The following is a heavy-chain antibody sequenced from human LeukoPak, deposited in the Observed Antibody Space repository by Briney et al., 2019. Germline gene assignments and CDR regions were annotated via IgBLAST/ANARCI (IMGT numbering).Heavy chain of an antibody. CDR3: ARDVWTGVAVSDY. V-gene: IGHV3-11*04. CDR1: GFTFSDYY. Sequence: GGSLRLSCAASGFTFSDYYMSWIRQAPGKGLEWVSYISSSVSSMWYADSVKGRFTISRDNAKTSVYLQLNSLRADDTAVYYYARDVWTGVAVSDYWGQGTLVTVSS. J-gene: IGHJ4*02. CDR2: ISSSVSSM. D-gene: IGHD6-19*01.